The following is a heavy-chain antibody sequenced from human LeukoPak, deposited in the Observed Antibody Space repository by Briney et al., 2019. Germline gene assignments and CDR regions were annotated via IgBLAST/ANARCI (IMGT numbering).Heavy chain of an antibody. CDR2: GFTSGTT. Sequence: PSETLSLTCTVPGGAISTYYWTWVRQPAGKGLEWIGRGFTSGTTNYNPSLKSRVTMSVDTSKNQFSLKLTSVTAADTAMYYCSSSSGWSAFDIWGQGTLVTVSS. CDR3: SSSSGWSAFDI. D-gene: IGHD6-19*01. CDR1: GGAISTYY. V-gene: IGHV4-4*07. J-gene: IGHJ3*02.